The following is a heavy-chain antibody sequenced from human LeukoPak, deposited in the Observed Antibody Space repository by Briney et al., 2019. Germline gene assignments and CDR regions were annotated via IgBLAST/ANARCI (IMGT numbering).Heavy chain of an antibody. J-gene: IGHJ4*02. D-gene: IGHD3-10*01. V-gene: IGHV4-39*02. CDR3: VRERSFFGENY. CDR2: NSYSGST. Sequence: PSETLSLTCTVSGDSIITSRYYWAWIRQPPGKGLEWIGSNSYSGSTNYDPSLKSRVTISVDTSKNQFSLQLSSVTAADTAFYYCVRERSFFGENYWGQGTLVTVSS. CDR1: GDSIITSRYY.